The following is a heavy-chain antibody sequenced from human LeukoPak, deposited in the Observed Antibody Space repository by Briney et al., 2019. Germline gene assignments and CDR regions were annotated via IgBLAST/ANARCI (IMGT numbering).Heavy chain of an antibody. J-gene: IGHJ5*01. Sequence: SGGSLRLSCGVSGFTFSNYNMNWVRQAPGEGLEWVSSINSRSTYIFYADSVMGRFTISRDNAKNSLFLQMNSLRAEDTAVYYCARDETNGFDSWGQGTLVTVSS. CDR1: GFTFSNYN. CDR3: ARDETNGFDS. D-gene: IGHD1-14*01. CDR2: INSRSTYI. V-gene: IGHV3-21*01.